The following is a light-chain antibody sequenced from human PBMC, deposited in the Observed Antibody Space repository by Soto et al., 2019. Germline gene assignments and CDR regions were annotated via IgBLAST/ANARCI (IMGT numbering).Light chain of an antibody. CDR2: GAS. CDR1: QSVTSNF. CDR3: QQYGRSPLLYY. V-gene: IGKV3-20*01. Sequence: ENVLTQSPGTLSLSPGERATLACRASQSVTSNFLAWYQQKPGPAPRLLIYGASTRAAGVPDRFSGSGSGTDFALTITRLEPEDFAVYYCQQYGRSPLLYYFGQGTKLVVK. J-gene: IGKJ2*01.